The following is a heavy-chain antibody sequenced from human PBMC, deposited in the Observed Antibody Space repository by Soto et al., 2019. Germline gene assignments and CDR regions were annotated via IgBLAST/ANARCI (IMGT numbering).Heavy chain of an antibody. Sequence: QVQLVESGGGVVQPGGSLRLSCAASGFIFSSYGMQWVRQSPGEGLEWVATTANDGSAQYYADSVKGRFTISRDNSKNTLFLQMESLSPEDTGVYYCAKSSGGSSWYPPDHWGQGTLVTVSS. CDR2: TANDGSAQ. D-gene: IGHD6-13*01. CDR1: GFIFSSYG. J-gene: IGHJ4*02. CDR3: AKSSGGSSWYPPDH. V-gene: IGHV3-30*18.